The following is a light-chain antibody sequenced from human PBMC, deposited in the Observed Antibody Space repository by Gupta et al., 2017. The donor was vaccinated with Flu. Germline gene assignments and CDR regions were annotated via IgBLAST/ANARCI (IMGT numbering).Light chain of an antibody. CDR1: QSIGTY. Sequence: DRVTIACRASQSIGTYLNWYQQKPGKAPNLLIYSASSLHSGVPSRFSGRGSGTDFTLTISSLQPEDSATYYCQQSYTAPPWTFGQGTKLEIE. CDR3: QQSYTAPPWT. CDR2: SAS. J-gene: IGKJ1*01. V-gene: IGKV1-39*01.